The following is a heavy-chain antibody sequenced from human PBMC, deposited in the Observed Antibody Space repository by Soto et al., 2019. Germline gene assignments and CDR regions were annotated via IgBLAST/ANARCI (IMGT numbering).Heavy chain of an antibody. CDR1: GGSISSGGYY. V-gene: IGHV4-31*03. Sequence: QVQLQESGPGLVKPSQTLSLTCTVSGGSISSGGYYWSWIRQHPGKGLEWIGYIYYSGSTYYNPALNSRVTMSVDTSKNQFSLKLSSVTAADTAVYYCARHYDDGDYGRHFDYWGQGTLVTVSS. D-gene: IGHD4-17*01. CDR3: ARHYDDGDYGRHFDY. J-gene: IGHJ4*02. CDR2: IYYSGST.